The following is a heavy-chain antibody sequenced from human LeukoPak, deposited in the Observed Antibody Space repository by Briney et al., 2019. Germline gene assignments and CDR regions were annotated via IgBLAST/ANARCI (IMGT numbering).Heavy chain of an antibody. Sequence: ASVKVSCKASGYTFTGYYMHWVRQAPGQGLEWMRRINPNSGGTNYAQKFQGRVTMTRDTSISTAYMELSRLRSDDTAVYYCARELFEGYYYYYMDVWGIGTTVTVSS. CDR2: INPNSGGT. CDR3: ARELFEGYYYYYMDV. D-gene: IGHD3-10*02. J-gene: IGHJ6*03. CDR1: GYTFTGYY. V-gene: IGHV1-2*06.